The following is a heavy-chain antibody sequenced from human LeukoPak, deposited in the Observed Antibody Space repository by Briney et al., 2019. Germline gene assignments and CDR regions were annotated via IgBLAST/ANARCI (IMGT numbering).Heavy chain of an antibody. J-gene: IGHJ4*02. CDR3: ARGRSVSSPTPFDY. CDR1: GGSFSGYY. Sequence: SETLSLTCAVYGGSFSGYYWSWIRQPPGKGLEWIGEINHSGSTNYNPSLKSRVTISVDTSKNQFSLKLSSVTAADTAVYYCARGRSVSSPTPFDYWGQGTLVTVSS. CDR2: INHSGST. D-gene: IGHD5/OR15-5a*01. V-gene: IGHV4-34*01.